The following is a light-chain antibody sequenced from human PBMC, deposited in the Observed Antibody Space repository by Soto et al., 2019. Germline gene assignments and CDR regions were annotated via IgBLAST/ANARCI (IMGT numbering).Light chain of an antibody. CDR1: SYNVGKNL. Sequence: QSVLTQPPSASGTPGQRVTISCSGGSYNVGKNLVYWYQQRTGTAPKLIIFKSNQRPSGVPDRFSGSNSGSSASLAISGLRSEDEADYFCAAWDDSLSAWVFGGGTKVTVL. CDR3: AAWDDSLSAWV. CDR2: KSN. J-gene: IGLJ3*02. V-gene: IGLV1-47*01.